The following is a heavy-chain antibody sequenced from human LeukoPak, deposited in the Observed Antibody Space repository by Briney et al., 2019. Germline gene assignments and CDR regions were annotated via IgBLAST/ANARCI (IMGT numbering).Heavy chain of an antibody. CDR2: INPSGGST. V-gene: IGHV1-46*01. CDR1: GYTFTSYY. Sequence: GASVKVSCKASGYTFTSYYMHWVRQAPGQGLEWMGIINPSGGSTGYAQKFQGRVTMTRDTSTSTVYMELGSLRSEDTAVYYCARDQQSREVVVAAGRLNDAFDIWGQGTMVTVSS. J-gene: IGHJ3*02. D-gene: IGHD2-15*01. CDR3: ARDQQSREVVVAAGRLNDAFDI.